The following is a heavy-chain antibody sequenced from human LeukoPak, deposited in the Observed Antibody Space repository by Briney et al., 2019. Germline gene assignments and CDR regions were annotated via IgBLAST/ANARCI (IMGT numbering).Heavy chain of an antibody. J-gene: IGHJ4*02. V-gene: IGHV3-30*18. Sequence: GGSLRLSCAASGFTFSTYAMHWVRQAPGKGLDWVAVISYDGSSKYYADSVKGRFTISRDNSKNTLYLQMNSLRTEDTAVYYCAKVLYNGFPPYPFDSWGQGTLVTVSS. D-gene: IGHD2-8*01. CDR3: AKVLYNGFPPYPFDS. CDR1: GFTFSTYA. CDR2: ISYDGSSK.